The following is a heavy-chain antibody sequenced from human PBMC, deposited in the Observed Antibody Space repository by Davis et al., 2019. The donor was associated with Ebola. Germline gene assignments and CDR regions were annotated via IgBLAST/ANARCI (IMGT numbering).Heavy chain of an antibody. J-gene: IGHJ4*02. CDR2: IYYSGST. D-gene: IGHD3-22*01. CDR3: ARHEPHDNNGYYFDY. V-gene: IGHV4-59*08. Sequence: SETLSLTCAVYGGSFSGYYWSWIRQPPGKGLEWIGYIYYSGSTNYNPSLKSRLTISVDTSKNQFSLKLTSVTAADTAVYYCARHEPHDNNGYYFDYWGQGTLVTVSS. CDR1: GGSFSGYY.